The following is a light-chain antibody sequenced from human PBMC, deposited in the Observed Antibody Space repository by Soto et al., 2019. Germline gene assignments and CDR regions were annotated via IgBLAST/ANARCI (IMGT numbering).Light chain of an antibody. Sequence: EVIMTQSPATLSVSPGERGTLSCRGSQGVGSTLAWYRQPPGPAPRLLIYDAYIRASGVPARFSGSGSGTEFTLTISSLEPEDFAVYYCQQRSNWPPCFGQGTRLEIK. J-gene: IGKJ5*01. CDR1: QGVGST. V-gene: IGKV3-15*01. CDR2: DAY. CDR3: QQRSNWPPC.